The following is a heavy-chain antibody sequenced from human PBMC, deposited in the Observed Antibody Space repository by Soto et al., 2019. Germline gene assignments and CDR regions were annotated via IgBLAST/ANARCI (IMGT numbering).Heavy chain of an antibody. J-gene: IGHJ3*02. V-gene: IGHV1-2*04. D-gene: IGHD3-10*01. Sequence: GASVKVSCKASGYTFTGYYMHWVRQAPGQGLEWMGWINPNSGGTNYAQKFQGWVTMTRDTSISTAYMELSRLRSDDTAVYYYARAGGVLLWFGEPSGGAFDIWGQGTMVTVSS. CDR3: ARAGGVLLWFGEPSGGAFDI. CDR2: INPNSGGT. CDR1: GYTFTGYY.